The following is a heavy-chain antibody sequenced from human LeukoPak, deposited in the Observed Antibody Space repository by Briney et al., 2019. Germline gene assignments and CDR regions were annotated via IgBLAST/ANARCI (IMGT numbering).Heavy chain of an antibody. V-gene: IGHV3-48*03. Sequence: GGSLRLSCAASGFTFSSYEMNWVRQAPGKGLEWVSYISSSGGTIYHADSVKGRFSISRDNAKNSLYLQMNSLRAEDTAVYYCARDLRLGYCSGNSCYSSWGRGTLVTVSS. CDR1: GFTFSSYE. D-gene: IGHD2-15*01. CDR3: ARDLRLGYCSGNSCYSS. CDR2: ISSSGGTI. J-gene: IGHJ5*02.